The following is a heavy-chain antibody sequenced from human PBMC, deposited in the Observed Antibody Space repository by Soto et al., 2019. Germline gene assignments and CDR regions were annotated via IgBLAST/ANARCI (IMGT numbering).Heavy chain of an antibody. D-gene: IGHD3-10*02. Sequence: GGSLRLSCSASGFTFSSYAMHWVRQAPGKGLEYVSGIRGNGDPPFYADSVKGRFTISRDNSKNTLFLHMSNLRAEDTATYYCTIVRVADSALDHWGQGTRVTVSS. CDR2: IRGNGDPP. V-gene: IGHV3-64*04. CDR1: GFTFSSYA. CDR3: TIVRVADSALDH. J-gene: IGHJ4*02.